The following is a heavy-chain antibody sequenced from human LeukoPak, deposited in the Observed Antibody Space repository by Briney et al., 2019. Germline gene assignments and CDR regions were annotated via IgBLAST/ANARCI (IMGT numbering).Heavy chain of an antibody. Sequence: GGSLRLSCAASGFTFSSYSMNWVRQAPGKGLEWVSSISSSSSYIYYADSVKGRFTISRDNAKNSLYLQMNSLRAEDTAVYYCAKARYDYGDWYYFDYWGQGTLVTVSS. CDR3: AKARYDYGDWYYFDY. J-gene: IGHJ4*02. V-gene: IGHV3-21*01. CDR2: ISSSSSYI. CDR1: GFTFSSYS. D-gene: IGHD4-17*01.